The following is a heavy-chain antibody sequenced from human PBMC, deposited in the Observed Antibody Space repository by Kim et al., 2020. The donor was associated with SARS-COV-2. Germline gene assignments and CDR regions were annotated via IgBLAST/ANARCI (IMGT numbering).Heavy chain of an antibody. D-gene: IGHD2-15*01. J-gene: IGHJ6*02. V-gene: IGHV3-30*02. CDR3: AKDHCSGGSCYWVGNYGMDV. Sequence: RFTSSRDNSKNTLYLQMNSLRAEDTAVYYCAKDHCSGGSCYWVGNYGMDVWGQGTTVTVSS.